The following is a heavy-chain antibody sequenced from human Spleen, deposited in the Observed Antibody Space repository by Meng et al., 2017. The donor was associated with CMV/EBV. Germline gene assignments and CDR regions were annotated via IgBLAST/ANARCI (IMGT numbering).Heavy chain of an antibody. CDR3: ARGSRVYSDDDETTGLDY. D-gene: IGHD5-12*01. Sequence: GSLRLSCTVSGGSISSSSYYWGWIRQPPGKGLEWIGSIYYSGTTYYNPSLKSRVTISVDTSKNQFSLKLTSVTAADTAVYYCARGSRVYSDDDETTGLDYWGPGTLVTVSS. CDR2: IYYSGTT. J-gene: IGHJ4*02. CDR1: GGSISSSSYY. V-gene: IGHV4-39*07.